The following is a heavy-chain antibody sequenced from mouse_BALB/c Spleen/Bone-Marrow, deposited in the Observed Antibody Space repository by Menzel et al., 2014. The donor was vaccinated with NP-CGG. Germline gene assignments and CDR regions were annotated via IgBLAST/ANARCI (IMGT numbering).Heavy chain of an antibody. CDR2: INSNGGST. Sequence: EVNLVESGGGLVQPGGSLKLSCVASGFTFSSYGMSWVRQTPDKRLELVATINSNGGSTYYPDSVKGRFTISRDNAKNTLYLQMSSLKSEDTAMYYCARDSNDYWGQGTTLTVSS. CDR3: ARDSNDY. CDR1: GFTFSSYG. J-gene: IGHJ2*01. V-gene: IGHV5-6-3*01.